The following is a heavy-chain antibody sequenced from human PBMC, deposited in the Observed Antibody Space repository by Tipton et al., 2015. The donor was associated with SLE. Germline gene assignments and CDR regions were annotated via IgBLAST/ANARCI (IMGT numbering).Heavy chain of an antibody. CDR3: ARGHVAGRHSYGMDV. Sequence: TLSLTCAVSGGSISTSDWWSWVRQPPGKGLEWIGEIYHSGSTNYNPSLKSRLTISVDKSKNQFSLKGRSVTAADTAMYYCARGHVAGRHSYGMDVWGQGTTVTVSS. D-gene: IGHD5-12*01. V-gene: IGHV4-4*02. J-gene: IGHJ6*02. CDR2: IYHSGST. CDR1: GGSISTSDW.